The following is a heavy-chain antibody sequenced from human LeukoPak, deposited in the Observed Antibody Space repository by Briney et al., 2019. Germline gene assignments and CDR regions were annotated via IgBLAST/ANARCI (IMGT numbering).Heavy chain of an antibody. D-gene: IGHD4-17*01. J-gene: IGHJ4*02. V-gene: IGHV3-9*01. CDR2: ITWSSGIK. Sequence: GGSLRLSCAASGFTFGSYSMTWVRQAPGKGLEWVSSITWSSGIKGYADSVKGRFTISRDNAKTSLYLQMNSLTAEDTALYYCAKTASLVTTWSFDYWGQGTLVTVSS. CDR3: AKTASLVTTWSFDY. CDR1: GFTFGSYS.